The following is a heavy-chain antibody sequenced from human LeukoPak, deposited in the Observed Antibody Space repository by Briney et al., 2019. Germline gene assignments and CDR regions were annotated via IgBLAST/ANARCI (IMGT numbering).Heavy chain of an antibody. CDR3: ARDKVIASAGTPNWFDP. CDR1: GYTFTNYG. V-gene: IGHV1-18*01. J-gene: IGHJ5*02. D-gene: IGHD6-13*01. Sequence: ASVKVSCKASGYTFTNYGISWVRQAPGQGLEWMGWISAYDGNTNYEQNFQGRVAMTTDTATSTAYMELRSLRSDDTAVYYCARDKVIASAGTPNWFDPWGQGTLVTVSS. CDR2: ISAYDGNT.